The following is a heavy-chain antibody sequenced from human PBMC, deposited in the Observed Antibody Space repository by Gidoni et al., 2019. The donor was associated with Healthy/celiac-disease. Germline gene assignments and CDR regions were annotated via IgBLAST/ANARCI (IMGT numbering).Heavy chain of an antibody. Sequence: EVQLLESGGGLVQPGGSLRLSCAASGFTFSSYAMSWVRQAPGTGLEWVSAISGSGGSTYYADSVKGRFTISRDNSKNTLYLQMNSLRAEDTAVYYCAKERYSSSDYYYYGMDVWGQGTTVTVSS. CDR1: GFTFSSYA. J-gene: IGHJ6*02. CDR2: ISGSGGST. CDR3: AKERYSSSDYYYYGMDV. D-gene: IGHD6-6*01. V-gene: IGHV3-23*01.